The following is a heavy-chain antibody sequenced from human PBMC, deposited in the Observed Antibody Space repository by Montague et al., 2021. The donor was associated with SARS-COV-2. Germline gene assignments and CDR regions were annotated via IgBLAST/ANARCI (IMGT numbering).Heavy chain of an antibody. CDR3: ARQGDQLLLEYWFDP. D-gene: IGHD2-2*01. Sequence: SETLSLTCTVSGGSISSSSYYWGWIRQPPGKGLEWIGSIHYSGSTYYNPSLKSRVTMSVDTSKNQFSLKLSSVTAADTAVYYCARQGDQLLLEYWFDPWGQGTLVTVSS. CDR2: IHYSGST. J-gene: IGHJ5*02. CDR1: GGSISSSSYY. V-gene: IGHV4-39*01.